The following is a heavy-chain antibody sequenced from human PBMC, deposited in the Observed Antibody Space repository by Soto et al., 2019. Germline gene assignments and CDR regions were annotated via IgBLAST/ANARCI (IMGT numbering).Heavy chain of an antibody. J-gene: IGHJ4*02. CDR2: IYYSGST. V-gene: IGHV4-39*01. Sequence: PSETLALTCTVSGGSISSSSYYWGRNRQPPGKGLEWLGRIYYSGSTYYNPSLKSRLTISVATSKNQFSRRLSSVTAAETAVYYCALGGELGRLDYWGQGTLVTVSS. CDR1: GGSISSSSYY. D-gene: IGHD1-26*01. CDR3: ALGGELGRLDY.